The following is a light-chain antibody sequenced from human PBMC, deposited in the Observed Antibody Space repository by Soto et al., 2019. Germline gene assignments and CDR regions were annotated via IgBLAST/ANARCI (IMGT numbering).Light chain of an antibody. J-gene: IGKJ4*01. CDR3: QQYHSYPLT. Sequence: DIQMTQSPSTLSASVGDRVTITCRASQSISSWLAWYQQKPGKAPEVLIYKATSLESVVPSRFSGSGSGTEFTLTISSLQPDDCATYYCQQYHSYPLTFGGGTKVDIK. V-gene: IGKV1-5*03. CDR2: KAT. CDR1: QSISSW.